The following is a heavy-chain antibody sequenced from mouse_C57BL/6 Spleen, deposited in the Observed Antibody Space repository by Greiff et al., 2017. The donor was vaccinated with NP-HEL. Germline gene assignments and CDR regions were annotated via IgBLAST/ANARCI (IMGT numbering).Heavy chain of an antibody. V-gene: IGHV1-54*01. D-gene: IGHD4-1*01. CDR3: ARGMVLGRGFDY. J-gene: IGHJ2*01. Sequence: VQLQQSGAELVWPGTSVKVSCKASGYAFTNYLIEWVKQRPGQGLEWIGVINPGSGGTTYNEKFKGKATLTADKSSSTAYMQLSSLTSEDSAVYFCARGMVLGRGFDYWGQGTTLTVSS. CDR1: GYAFTNYL. CDR2: INPGSGGT.